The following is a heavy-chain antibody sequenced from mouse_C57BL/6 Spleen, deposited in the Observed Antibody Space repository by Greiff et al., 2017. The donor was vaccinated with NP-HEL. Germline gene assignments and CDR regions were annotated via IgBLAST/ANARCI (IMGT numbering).Heavy chain of an antibody. CDR3: ARSRLGDWYFDV. CDR2: IYPRSGNT. D-gene: IGHD4-1*01. V-gene: IGHV1-81*01. Sequence: VQLQQSGAELARPGASVKLSCKASGYTFTSYGISWVKQRTGQGLEWIVEIYPRSGNTYYNEKFKGKATLTADKSSSTAYMELRSLTSEDSAVYFCARSRLGDWYFDVWGTGTTVTVSS. J-gene: IGHJ1*03. CDR1: GYTFTSYG.